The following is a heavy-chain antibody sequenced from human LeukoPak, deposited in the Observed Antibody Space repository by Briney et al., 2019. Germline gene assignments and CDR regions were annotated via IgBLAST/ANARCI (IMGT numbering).Heavy chain of an antibody. CDR3: TTSLRQYSKLDY. CDR2: IKSRTHGGTT. CDR1: GFTFSNAM. J-gene: IGHJ4*02. D-gene: IGHD4-11*01. V-gene: IGHV3-15*01. Sequence: PGGSLRLSCADSGFTFSNAMMSWGRQAPGKGLEWVGLIKSRTHGGTTDCAAPVKGRFTISRDDSKNTLYLQMNSLKTEDTAMYYGTTSLRQYSKLDYWGQGTLVTVSS.